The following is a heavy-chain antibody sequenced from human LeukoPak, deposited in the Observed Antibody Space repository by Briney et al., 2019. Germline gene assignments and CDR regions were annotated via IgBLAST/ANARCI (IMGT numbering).Heavy chain of an antibody. CDR2: ISYDGSEK. J-gene: IGHJ4*02. CDR3: AREGSSGYYPY. Sequence: PGGSLRLSCAASGFTFSSYPMHWVRQAPGKGLEWVAVISYDGSEKHYADPMKGRFTISRDNSKNTLYLQMNSLRAEDTAVYYCAREGSSGYYPYWGQGILVTVSS. D-gene: IGHD3-22*01. CDR1: GFTFSSYP. V-gene: IGHV3-30-3*01.